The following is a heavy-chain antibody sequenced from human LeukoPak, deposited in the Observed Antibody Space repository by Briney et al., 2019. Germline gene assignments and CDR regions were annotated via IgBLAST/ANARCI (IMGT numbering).Heavy chain of an antibody. CDR1: GFTFSSYE. J-gene: IGHJ1*01. CDR3: ARAPSEIGGYYPEYFRH. CDR2: IKSDGNT. D-gene: IGHD3-22*01. Sequence: PGGSLRLSCAASGFTFSSYEMNWVRQAPGKGLVWVSRIKSDGNTNYADSVKGRFTISRDNAKNTVSLQMNSLRAEDTGVYYCARAPSEIGGYYPEYFRHWGQGTLVTVSS. V-gene: IGHV3-74*01.